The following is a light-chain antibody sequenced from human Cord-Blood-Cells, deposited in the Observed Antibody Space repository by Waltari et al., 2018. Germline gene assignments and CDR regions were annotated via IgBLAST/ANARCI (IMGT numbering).Light chain of an antibody. V-gene: IGLV2-14*03. J-gene: IGLJ1*01. CDR2: DVS. CDR1: TSDVGGYNY. CDR3: SSYTSSSTLYV. Sequence: QSALPQPASVSGSPGQSITISCTGTTSDVGGYNYVSCYQQHPGKAPKLMIYDVSNRRSGVSNRFSGSKSGNTASLTISGLQAEDEADYYCSSYTSSSTLYVFGTGTKVAVL.